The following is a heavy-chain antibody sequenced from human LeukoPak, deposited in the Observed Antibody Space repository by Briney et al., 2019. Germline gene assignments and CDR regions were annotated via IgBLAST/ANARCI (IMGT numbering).Heavy chain of an antibody. V-gene: IGHV3-33*01. CDR1: GFTFSSYG. Sequence: PGRSLRLSCAASGFTFSSYGMHWVRQAPGKGLEWVAVIWYDGSNKYYADSVKGRFTISRDNSKNTLYLQMNSLRAEDTAVYYCGRDRIPTYYYGMDVWGQGTTVTVSS. CDR2: IWYDGSNK. J-gene: IGHJ6*02. CDR3: GRDRIPTYYYGMDV.